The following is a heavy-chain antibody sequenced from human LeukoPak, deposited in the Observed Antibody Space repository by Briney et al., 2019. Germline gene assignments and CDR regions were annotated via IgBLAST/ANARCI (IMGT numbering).Heavy chain of an antibody. V-gene: IGHV3-23*01. CDR2: ISGSGDRR. J-gene: IGHJ6*03. Sequence: GGSLRLSCAASGFAFSSYAMRWVRPAPGKGLEWVSSISGSGDRRDSADSVKGRFTISRDNSKNTLYLEMYSLRAEDTAVCYCAKDRGHCTNGVCHNYYYMDVWGKGTTVTVSS. CDR3: AKDRGHCTNGVCHNYYYMDV. CDR1: GFAFSSYA. D-gene: IGHD2-8*01.